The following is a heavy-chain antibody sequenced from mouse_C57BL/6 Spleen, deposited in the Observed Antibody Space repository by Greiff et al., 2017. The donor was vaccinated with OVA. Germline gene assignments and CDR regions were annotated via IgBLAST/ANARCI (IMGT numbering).Heavy chain of an antibody. V-gene: IGHV1-52*01. CDR3: ARGPIYYGSSYPLSMDY. CDR2: IDPSDSET. Sequence: QVQLQQPGAELVRPGSSVKLSCKASGYTFTSYWMHWVKQRPIQGLEWIGNIDPSDSETHYNQKFKDKATLTVDKSSSTAYMQLSSLTSEDSAVYYCARGPIYYGSSYPLSMDYWGQGTSVTVSS. CDR1: GYTFTSYW. D-gene: IGHD1-1*01. J-gene: IGHJ4*01.